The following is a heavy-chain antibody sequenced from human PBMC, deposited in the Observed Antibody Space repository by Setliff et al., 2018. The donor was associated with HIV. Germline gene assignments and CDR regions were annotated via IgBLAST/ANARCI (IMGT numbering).Heavy chain of an antibody. CDR2: ISQGGHNT. CDR3: AKEDVITGRGAFDY. J-gene: IGHJ4*02. Sequence: GGSLRLSCAASGFIFSTYAMNWVRQAPGKGLEWVSAISQGGHNTYYADSVKGRFTISRDNSRNTLYLQMSSLRAEDTAVYYCAKEDVITGRGAFDYWGQGTPVTVSS. CDR1: GFIFSTYA. D-gene: IGHD1-20*01. V-gene: IGHV3-23*01.